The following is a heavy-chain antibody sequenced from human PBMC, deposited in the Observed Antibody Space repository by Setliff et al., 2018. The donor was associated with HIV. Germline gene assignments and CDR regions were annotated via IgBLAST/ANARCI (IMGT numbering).Heavy chain of an antibody. CDR2: ISSSGTT. V-gene: IGHV4-4*09. D-gene: IGHD6-13*01. CDR1: DDSFSNYD. CDR3: AGCPSNHMTEAGKKTIYYHYMDV. Sequence: SETLSLTCVVSDDSFSNYDWTWIRQPPGKALQWIGYISSSGTTNYNPSLRSRVTISIETSNTQFFLTLVSVTAADTALYYCAGCPSNHMTEAGKKTIYYHYMDVWGKGTTVTVSS. J-gene: IGHJ6*03.